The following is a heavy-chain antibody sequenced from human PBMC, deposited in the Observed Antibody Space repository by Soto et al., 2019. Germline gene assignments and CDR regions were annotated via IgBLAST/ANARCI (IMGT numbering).Heavy chain of an antibody. J-gene: IGHJ4*02. CDR2: ISTYNGNT. CDR3: AREGAHSTGWYDYFDQ. Sequence: QVQLVQSGGEVKKPGASVNISCKATGYTFISYSITWVRQAPGQGLEWMGWISTYNGNTKYAQSLQGRVTLTRDTSPNTACMGIRGLTSDDTAIYYCAREGAHSTGWYDYFDQWGQGTLVAVSS. D-gene: IGHD6-13*01. CDR1: GYTFISYS. V-gene: IGHV1-18*04.